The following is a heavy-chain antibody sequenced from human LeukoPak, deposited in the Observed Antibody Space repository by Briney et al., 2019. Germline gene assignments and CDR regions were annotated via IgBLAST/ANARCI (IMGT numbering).Heavy chain of an antibody. D-gene: IGHD2-8*01. CDR3: ARIRCVSCPEICYNH. V-gene: IGHV4-34*01. CDR1: GVSLTDYY. CDR2: VSPDGYD. Sequence: PSETLSLTCAVSGVSLTDYYWSWIRQSPGKGLEWIGEVSPDGYDKYNPSLKSRVSISVDRSENQLSLRLSSVTAADTAIYYCARIRCVSCPEICYNHWAQGSLVTVSS. J-gene: IGHJ5*02.